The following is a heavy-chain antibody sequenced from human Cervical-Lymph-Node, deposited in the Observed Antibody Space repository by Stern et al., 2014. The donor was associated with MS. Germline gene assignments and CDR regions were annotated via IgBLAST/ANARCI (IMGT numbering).Heavy chain of an antibody. CDR3: ARDQRLRYFDT. D-gene: IGHD3-9*01. J-gene: IGHJ4*02. CDR2: IFYSGNT. CDR1: GGSMSRNY. V-gene: IGHV4-59*01. Sequence: QVQLQESGPGLVKPSETLSLTCTVSGGSMSRNYWVWIRQSPGKGLEWLGYIFYSGNTNYNPSFKSRVTMSVDTSKNQFSLRLRSVTAADTAIYYCARDQRLRYFDTWGRGTLVIVSS.